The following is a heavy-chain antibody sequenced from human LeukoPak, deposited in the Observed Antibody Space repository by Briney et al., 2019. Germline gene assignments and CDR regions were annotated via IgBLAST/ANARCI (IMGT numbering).Heavy chain of an antibody. Sequence: QPGGSLRLSCAASGFTFSSYAMSWVRQAPGKGLESVSAISGPAYCWVYVDCVKGRFTISRDNSKNTLFLQMNSLRAEDTAIYYCAKKVGLVSAPLYYFDVWGQGTLVTVSS. CDR1: GFTFSSYA. CDR3: AKKVGLVSAPLYYFDV. J-gene: IGHJ4*02. V-gene: IGHV3-23*01. CDR2: ISGPAYCW. D-gene: IGHD5/OR15-5a*01.